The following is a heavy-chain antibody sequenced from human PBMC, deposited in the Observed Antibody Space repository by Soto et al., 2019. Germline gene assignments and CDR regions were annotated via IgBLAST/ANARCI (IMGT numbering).Heavy chain of an antibody. CDR2: IYPGNSDT. Sequence: HGESLKISCKGSGYNFANYWMGWVRQMPGKGLEWMGIIYPGNSDTRYSPSFQGQVTISADTSISTAYLEWSSLKASDTAIYYCARHVYYDVLKKNYWGQGTLVTVSS. D-gene: IGHD3-9*01. CDR1: GYNFANYW. V-gene: IGHV5-51*01. CDR3: ARHVYYDVLKKNY. J-gene: IGHJ4*02.